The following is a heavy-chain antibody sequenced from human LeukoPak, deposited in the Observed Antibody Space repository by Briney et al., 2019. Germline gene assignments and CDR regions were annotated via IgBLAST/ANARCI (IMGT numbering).Heavy chain of an antibody. V-gene: IGHV4-34*01. Sequence: SETLSLTCAVYGGSFSGYYWSWIRQPPGKGLEWIGEINHSGSTNYNPSLKSRVTMSVDTSKNQFSLKLSSVTAADTAVYYCARGGAGATHYYYYYYMDVWGKGTTVTVSS. J-gene: IGHJ6*03. CDR3: ARGGAGATHYYYYYYMDV. CDR1: GGSFSGYY. CDR2: INHSGST. D-gene: IGHD1-26*01.